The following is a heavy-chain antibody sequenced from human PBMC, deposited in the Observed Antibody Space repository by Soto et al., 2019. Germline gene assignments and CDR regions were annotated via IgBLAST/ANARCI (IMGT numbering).Heavy chain of an antibody. J-gene: IGHJ4*02. Sequence: ASVKVSCKACGYTFTSYAMDCVRQAPGQRLEWMGWINAGNGNTKYSQKFQGRVTITRDTSASTAYMELSSLRSEDTAVYYCARDMGFGLSDYWGQGTLVTVSS. D-gene: IGHD3-10*01. CDR3: ARDMGFGLSDY. V-gene: IGHV1-3*01. CDR1: GYTFTSYA. CDR2: INAGNGNT.